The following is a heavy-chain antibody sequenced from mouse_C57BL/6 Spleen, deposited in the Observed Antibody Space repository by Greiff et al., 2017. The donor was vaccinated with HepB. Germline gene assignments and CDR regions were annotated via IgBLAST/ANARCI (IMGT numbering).Heavy chain of an antibody. D-gene: IGHD2-3*01. Sequence: VQLQQSGAELVKPGASVKMSCKASGYTFTSYWITWVKQRPGQGLEWIGDIYPGSGSTNYNEKFKSKATLTVDTSSSTAYMQLSSLTSEDSAVYYCARILIYDGYYYAMDYWGQGTSVTVSS. CDR1: GYTFTSYW. J-gene: IGHJ4*01. CDR2: IYPGSGST. V-gene: IGHV1-55*01. CDR3: ARILIYDGYYYAMDY.